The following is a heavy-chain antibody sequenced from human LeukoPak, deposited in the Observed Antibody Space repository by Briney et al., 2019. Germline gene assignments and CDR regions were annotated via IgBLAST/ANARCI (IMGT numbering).Heavy chain of an antibody. J-gene: IGHJ4*02. Sequence: SVKVSCKASGGTFSSYAISWVRQAPGQGLEWMGGIIPIFGTANYAQKFQGRVTITADKSTSTAYMELSSLRSDDTAVYYCAKDGSGVWFDYWGQGTLVTVSS. CDR2: IIPIFGTA. V-gene: IGHV1-69*06. CDR3: AKDGSGVWFDY. CDR1: GGTFSSYA. D-gene: IGHD3-10*01.